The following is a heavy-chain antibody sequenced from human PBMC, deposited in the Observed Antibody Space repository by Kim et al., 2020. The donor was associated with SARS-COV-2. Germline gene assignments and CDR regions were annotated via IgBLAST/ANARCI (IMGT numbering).Heavy chain of an antibody. V-gene: IGHV3-53*01. CDR1: GFTFSSNY. J-gene: IGHJ4*02. CDR2: IYSGGST. Sequence: WGSLRLSCAASGFTFSSNYMSWVRQAPGKGLEWVSTIYSGGSTYYADSVKGRFTISRDNSKNTLYLQMNSLRAEDTAVYYCARDLCSSWNYWGQGTLVTVSS. D-gene: IGHD6-13*01. CDR3: ARDLCSSWNY.